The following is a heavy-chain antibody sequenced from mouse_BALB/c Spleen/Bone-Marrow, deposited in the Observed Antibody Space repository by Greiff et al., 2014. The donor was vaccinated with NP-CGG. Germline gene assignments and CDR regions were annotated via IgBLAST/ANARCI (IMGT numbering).Heavy chain of an antibody. J-gene: IGHJ2*01. CDR3: ARDHFDY. CDR1: GYTFSSYW. Sequence: QVQLQQPGAELMKPGASVKISCKATGYTFSSYWIEWIKQRPGHGLEWIGETLPGSVTTNYNGRFKGKATFTADTSSNTAYMQLSSLTSEDSAVYYCARDHFDYWGPGTTLTVSS. CDR2: TLPGSVTT. V-gene: IGHV1-9*01.